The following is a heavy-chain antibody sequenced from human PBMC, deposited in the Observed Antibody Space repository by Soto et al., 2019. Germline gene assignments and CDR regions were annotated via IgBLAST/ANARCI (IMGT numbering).Heavy chain of an antibody. D-gene: IGHD3-9*01. CDR3: ARGGSNDWQVALDI. CDR2: INHSGNN. V-gene: IGHV4-34*01. CDR1: GGSFSTYY. Sequence: QLQQWGAGLLKPSETLSLTCVVSGGSFSTYYYNWIRQSPGKGLEWIGEINHSGNNNYSPSLKSRVTMSLDTSRNQFSLKLTSVAGADTAVYYCARGGSNDWQVALDIWGQGTMVTVSS. J-gene: IGHJ3*02.